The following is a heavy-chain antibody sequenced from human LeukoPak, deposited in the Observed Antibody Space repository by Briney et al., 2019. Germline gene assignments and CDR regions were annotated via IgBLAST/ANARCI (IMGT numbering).Heavy chain of an antibody. D-gene: IGHD7-27*01. J-gene: IGHJ2*01. CDR2: IWSHGNDK. CDR1: GFTFSYYG. CDR3: AKDRVTGDIRYFDL. V-gene: IGHV3-33*06. Sequence: PGRSLRLSCAASGFTFSYYGMHWVRQAPGKGLEWVAVIWSHGNDKYYADSVKGRFTISRDNSKNTLYLQMNSLRPEDTAVYYCAKDRVTGDIRYFDLWGRGTLVTVSS.